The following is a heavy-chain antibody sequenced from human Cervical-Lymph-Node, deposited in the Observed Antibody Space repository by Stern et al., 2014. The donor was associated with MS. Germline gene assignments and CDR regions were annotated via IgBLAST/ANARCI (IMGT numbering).Heavy chain of an antibody. CDR3: ARKGTYGLDF. J-gene: IGHJ4*02. V-gene: IGHV5-51*01. D-gene: IGHD3-10*01. CDR2: IYPDHSET. Sequence: EVHLVESGAEVKTPGESLQISWKGSGYNFASYWLGWVRQGPGKGLEWMGIIYPDHSETRYTPSFQGQVTMSADKSITTAFLQWSSLKASDTAFYFCARKGTYGLDFWGQGALVTVSS. CDR1: GYNFASYW.